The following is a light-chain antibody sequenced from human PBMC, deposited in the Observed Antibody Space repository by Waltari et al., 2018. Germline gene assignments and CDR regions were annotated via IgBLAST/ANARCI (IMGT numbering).Light chain of an antibody. CDR3: QQAVSFPLS. Sequence: DIQMTQSPSSVSASVGDRVTITCRASPGISSWLAWYQQKPGKAPKLLIDAASSLQSGGPSRLRCSGSGTDFTLTISSLQPEDFATYYCQQAVSFPLSFGGGSKVEIK. J-gene: IGKJ4*01. V-gene: IGKV1-12*01. CDR2: AAS. CDR1: PGISSW.